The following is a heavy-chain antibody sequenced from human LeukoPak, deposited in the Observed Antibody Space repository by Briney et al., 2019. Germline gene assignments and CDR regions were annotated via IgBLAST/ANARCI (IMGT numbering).Heavy chain of an antibody. Sequence: AGSLRLSCAASGFTFSTYSMNWVRQAPGKGLEWVSSISSSSDYIPYADSLKGRFTISRDNAKNSLYLQMISLRAGDTAVYYCARCGTPNNYYGYGVDVWGQGTTVIVSS. CDR3: ARCGTPNNYYGYGVDV. J-gene: IGHJ6*02. CDR1: GFTFSTYS. V-gene: IGHV3-21*04. CDR2: ISSSSDYI. D-gene: IGHD1-26*01.